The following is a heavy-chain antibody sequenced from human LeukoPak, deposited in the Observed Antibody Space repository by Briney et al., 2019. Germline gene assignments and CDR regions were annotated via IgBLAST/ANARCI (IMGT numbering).Heavy chain of an antibody. J-gene: IGHJ4*02. Sequence: GGSLRLSCAASGFTFSSYSMNWVRQAPGKGLEWVSYISSSSSTIYYADSVKGRFTISRDNAKNSLYLQMNSLRAEDTAVYYCARDGYDSSGYSPPGPDYWGQGTLVTVSS. V-gene: IGHV3-48*04. D-gene: IGHD3-22*01. CDR2: ISSSSSTI. CDR3: ARDGYDSSGYSPPGPDY. CDR1: GFTFSSYS.